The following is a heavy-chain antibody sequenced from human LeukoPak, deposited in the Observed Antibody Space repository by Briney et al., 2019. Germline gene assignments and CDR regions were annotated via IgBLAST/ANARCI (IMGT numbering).Heavy chain of an antibody. J-gene: IGHJ6*02. CDR1: GFTFSSYS. Sequence: GGSLRLSCAASGFTFSSYSMTWVRQAPGKGREWVSSISSSSSYIYYPDSVKGRFTISRDNAKNSLYLQMNSLRPEDTAVYYCARDFGVLTGYYAPLGMDVWGQGTTVTVSS. CDR3: ARDFGVLTGYYAPLGMDV. D-gene: IGHD3-9*01. CDR2: ISSSSSYI. V-gene: IGHV3-21*01.